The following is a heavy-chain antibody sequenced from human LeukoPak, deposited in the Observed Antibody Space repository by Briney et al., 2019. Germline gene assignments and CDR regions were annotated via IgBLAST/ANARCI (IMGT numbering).Heavy chain of an antibody. Sequence: TLSLTCTASGGSISSGSYYWSWIRQPTGQGLEWTGRIYTSGSTYDNPSLKSRVTISVDTSKNPFSLKLSSVTAADTAVYYCASSSSYSSSWGYYYYYYYMDVWGKGTTVTVSS. CDR1: GGSISSGSYY. J-gene: IGHJ6*03. V-gene: IGHV4-61*02. D-gene: IGHD6-13*01. CDR2: IYTSGST. CDR3: ASSSSYSSSWGYYYYYYYMDV.